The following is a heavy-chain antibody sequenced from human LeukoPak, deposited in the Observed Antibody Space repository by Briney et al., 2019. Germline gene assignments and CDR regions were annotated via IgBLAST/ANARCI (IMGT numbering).Heavy chain of an antibody. CDR2: FSGSGGTT. D-gene: IGHD2-8*01. Sequence: AGGSQRLSCAASGFTFSSYAMNWVRQAPGRGLEWVSGFSGSGGTTYYADSVKGRFTISRDNSKNTLYLQMNSLRAEDTAVYYCANGNRCTSPNCLGYYYFYMDVWGKGTTVTVSS. J-gene: IGHJ6*03. V-gene: IGHV3-23*01. CDR1: GFTFSSYA. CDR3: ANGNRCTSPNCLGYYYFYMDV.